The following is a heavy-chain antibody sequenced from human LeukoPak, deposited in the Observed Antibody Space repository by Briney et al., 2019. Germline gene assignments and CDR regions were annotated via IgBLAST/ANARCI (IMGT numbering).Heavy chain of an antibody. CDR1: GYTFTSYG. CDR2: MNPNSGNT. V-gene: IGHV1-8*03. Sequence: GASVKVSCKASGYTFTSYGISWVRQAPGQGLEWMGWMNPNSGNTGYAQKFQGRVTIGRNISRSTAYMELTSLRSEDTAVYYCARDLGVVTPRFDPWGQGTLVIVSS. CDR3: ARDLGVVTPRFDP. D-gene: IGHD3-3*01. J-gene: IGHJ5*02.